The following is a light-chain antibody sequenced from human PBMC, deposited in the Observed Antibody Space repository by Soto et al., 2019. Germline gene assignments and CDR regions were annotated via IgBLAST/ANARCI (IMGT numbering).Light chain of an antibody. CDR1: SSDVVNDLL. CDR2: EGT. J-gene: IGLJ1*01. CDR3: QSYDISLDAYV. Sequence: QSALTQPASVSGSPGQSITISCTGTSSDVVNDLLVSWYQQQPGKAPKLMIYEGTKRPAGVSDRFSGSKSGNTASLTISGLQAEDEADYYCQSYDISLDAYVFGTGTKLTVL. V-gene: IGLV2-23*01.